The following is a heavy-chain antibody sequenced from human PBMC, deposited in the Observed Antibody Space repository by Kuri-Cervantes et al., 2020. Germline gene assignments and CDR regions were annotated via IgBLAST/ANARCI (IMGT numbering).Heavy chain of an antibody. J-gene: IGHJ6*02. CDR3: ARGSPVTYGMDV. CDR1: GYTFTSYA. D-gene: IGHD4-17*01. Sequence: ASVKVSFKATGYTFTSYAMHWARQAPGQRLEWMGWINAGNGNTEYSQKFQGRVTITRDTSASTAYMELSRLRSDDTAVYYCARGSPVTYGMDVWGQGTTVTVSS. CDR2: INAGNGNT. V-gene: IGHV1-3*01.